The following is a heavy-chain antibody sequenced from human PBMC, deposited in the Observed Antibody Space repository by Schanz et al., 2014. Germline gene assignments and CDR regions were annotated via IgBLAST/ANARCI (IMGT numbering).Heavy chain of an antibody. J-gene: IGHJ4*02. Sequence: EVQLLESGGGLVQPGGSLRLSCAASGFTFFGSFAMSWVRQAPGKGLEWVSAISGSGGSTYYADSVKGRFTISRDNSKSTLYLQMNSLRAEDTAVYHCVRQESYYGAGSNRYWGPGTLVTVSS. CDR1: GFTFFGSFA. CDR2: ISGSGGST. D-gene: IGHD3-10*01. CDR3: VRQESYYGAGSNRY. V-gene: IGHV3-23*01.